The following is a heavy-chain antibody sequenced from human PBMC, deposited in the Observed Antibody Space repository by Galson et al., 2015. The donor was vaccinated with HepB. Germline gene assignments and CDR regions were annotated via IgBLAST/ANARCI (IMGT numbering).Heavy chain of an antibody. CDR3: ARPSITMIVVGAFDI. CDR2: IDPSDSYT. V-gene: IGHV5-10-1*01. J-gene: IGHJ3*02. D-gene: IGHD3-22*01. Sequence: QSGAEVKKPGESLRISCKGSGYSFTSYWISWVRQMPGKGLEWMGRIDPSDSYTNYSPSFQGHVTISADKSISTAYLQWSSLKASDTAMYYCARPSITMIVVGAFDIWGQGTMVTVSS. CDR1: GYSFTSYW.